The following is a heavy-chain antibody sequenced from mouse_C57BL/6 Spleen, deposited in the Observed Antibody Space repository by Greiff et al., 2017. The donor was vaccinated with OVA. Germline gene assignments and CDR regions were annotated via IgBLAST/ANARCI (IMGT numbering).Heavy chain of an antibody. D-gene: IGHD1-1*01. CDR3: AREGPVAFDY. CDR1: GYSITSGYY. V-gene: IGHV3-6*01. CDR2: ISYDGSN. Sequence: EVQLVESGPGLVKPSQSLSLTCSVTGYSITSGYYWNWIRQFPGNKLEWMGYISYDGSNNYNPSLKNRISITRDTSKNQFFLKLNSVTTEDTATYYCAREGPVAFDYWGQGTTLTVSS. J-gene: IGHJ2*01.